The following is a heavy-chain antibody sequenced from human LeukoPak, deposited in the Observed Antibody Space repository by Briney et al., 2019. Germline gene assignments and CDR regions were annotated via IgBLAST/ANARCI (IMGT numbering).Heavy chain of an antibody. CDR1: GGSISSSSYY. J-gene: IGHJ4*02. Sequence: SETLSLTCTVSGGSISSSSYYWGWIRQPPGKGLEWIGSIYYSGSTYYNPSLKSRVTISVDTSKNQFSLKLSSVTAADTAVYYCARMGELLGLVSDYWGQGTLVTVSP. V-gene: IGHV4-39*01. D-gene: IGHD1-26*01. CDR2: IYYSGST. CDR3: ARMGELLGLVSDY.